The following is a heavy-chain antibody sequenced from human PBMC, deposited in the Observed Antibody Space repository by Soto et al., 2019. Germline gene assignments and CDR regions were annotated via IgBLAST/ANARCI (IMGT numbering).Heavy chain of an antibody. Sequence: ASVKVSCKASGGTFSSYAISWVRQAPGQGLEWMGGIIPIFGTANYAQKFQGRVTITADESTSTAYMELSSLRSEDTAVYYCARVLAVAGSEGHNWFDPWGQGTLVTVSS. V-gene: IGHV1-69*01. CDR3: ARVLAVAGSEGHNWFDP. CDR2: IIPIFGTA. CDR1: GGTFSSYA. D-gene: IGHD6-19*01. J-gene: IGHJ5*02.